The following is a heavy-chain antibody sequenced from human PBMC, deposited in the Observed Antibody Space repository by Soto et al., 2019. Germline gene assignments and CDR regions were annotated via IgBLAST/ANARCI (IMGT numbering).Heavy chain of an antibody. CDR3: ARHKGPSSSARLYYYYGMDV. V-gene: IGHV4-39*01. J-gene: IGHJ6*02. Sequence: SEIMPLTNTVSGGSISNSSYYRGWIRQPPGKGLEWIGSIYYSGSTYYNPSLKSRVTISVDTSKNQFSLKLSSVTAADTAVYYCARHKGPSSSARLYYYYGMDVCGQGTTVTVSS. CDR2: IYYSGST. D-gene: IGHD6-6*01. CDR1: GGSISNSSYY.